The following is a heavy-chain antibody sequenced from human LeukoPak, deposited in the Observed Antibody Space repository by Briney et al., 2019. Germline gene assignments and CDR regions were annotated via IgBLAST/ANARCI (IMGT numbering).Heavy chain of an antibody. Sequence: GGSLRLSCTASDFTFSSYAMSWVRQAPGKGLEWVSGISDSGSPTYYADSVKGRFTISRDNSKNTLYLQMNSLRAEDTAVYYCAKGSSTYSITSYWYFDLWGRGTPVTVSS. D-gene: IGHD6-13*01. CDR3: AKGSSTYSITSYWYFDL. CDR1: DFTFSSYA. J-gene: IGHJ2*01. CDR2: ISDSGSPT. V-gene: IGHV3-23*01.